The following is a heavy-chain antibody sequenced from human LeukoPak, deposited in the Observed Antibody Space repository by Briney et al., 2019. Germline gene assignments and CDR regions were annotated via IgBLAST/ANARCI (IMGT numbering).Heavy chain of an antibody. CDR2: IIPIFGTA. J-gene: IGHJ5*02. D-gene: IGHD4-17*01. V-gene: IGHV1-69*06. CDR1: GGTFSSYA. CDR3: ASENYYGDYGGLS. Sequence: GASVKVSCKASGGTFSSYAISWVRQAPGQGLEWMGGIIPIFGTANYAQKFQGRVTITADKSTSTAYMELSSLRSEDTAVYYCASENYYGDYGGLSWGQGTLVTVSS.